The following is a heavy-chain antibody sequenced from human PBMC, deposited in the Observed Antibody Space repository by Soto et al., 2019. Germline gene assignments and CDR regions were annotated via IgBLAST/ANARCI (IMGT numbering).Heavy chain of an antibody. J-gene: IGHJ6*03. V-gene: IGHV3-64*01. Sequence: EVQLVESGGGLVQPGGSLRLSCAASGFTFSSYAMHWVRQAPGKGLEYVSAISSNGGSTYYANSVKGRFTISRDNSKNTLYLQMGSLRAEDMAVYYCARGSGSWYGYYYYMAVWGKGTTVTVSS. CDR1: GFTFSSYA. CDR3: ARGSGSWYGYYYYMAV. CDR2: ISSNGGST. D-gene: IGHD6-13*01.